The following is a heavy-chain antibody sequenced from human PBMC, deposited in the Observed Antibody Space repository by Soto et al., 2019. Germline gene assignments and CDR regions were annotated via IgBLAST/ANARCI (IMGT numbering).Heavy chain of an antibody. CDR2: LNADTGNT. J-gene: IGHJ3*01. D-gene: IGHD5-18*01. Sequence: QVQLVQSGAELKKPGASVNISCTASGFTFSDNLINWVRQVPGQGLEWMGWLNADTGNTRYSETFQGRVTISRHPSASIAYLELSCLENEDTALYFCARDIQSVGPRANDAFDVWGQGTMITVSS. CDR1: GFTFSDNL. CDR3: ARDIQSVGPRANDAFDV. V-gene: IGHV1-3*01.